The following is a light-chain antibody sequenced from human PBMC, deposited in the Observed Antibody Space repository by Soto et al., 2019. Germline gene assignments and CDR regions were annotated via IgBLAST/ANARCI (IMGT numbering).Light chain of an antibody. CDR1: QSISNY. CDR3: QQGYNTPFT. V-gene: IGKV1-39*01. Sequence: DIQMTQSPSSLSASVGDRVTITCRASQSISNYLNWYQQKPGKAPKLLIYAASHLQSGVPSRFSGSGSGTDFTLTIISLQPEDFATYCCQQGYNTPFTFGPGTKVDIK. CDR2: AAS. J-gene: IGKJ3*01.